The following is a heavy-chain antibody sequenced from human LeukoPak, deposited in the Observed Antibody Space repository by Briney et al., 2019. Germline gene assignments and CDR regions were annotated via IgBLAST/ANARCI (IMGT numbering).Heavy chain of an antibody. CDR2: ISNSDTTI. CDR3: ARGLVGYYAMDV. Sequence: GGSLRLSCAASEFTFRSYEMNWVRQASGKGLAWISYISNSDTTIDYADSVKGRCTISRDNAKNSLYLQMNSLRVEDTAVYYCARGLVGYYAMDVWGQGTTVTVSS. V-gene: IGHV3-48*03. J-gene: IGHJ6*02. D-gene: IGHD3-10*01. CDR1: EFTFRSYE.